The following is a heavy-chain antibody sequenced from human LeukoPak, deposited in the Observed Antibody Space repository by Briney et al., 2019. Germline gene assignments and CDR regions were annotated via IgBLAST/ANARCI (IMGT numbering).Heavy chain of an antibody. CDR3: AKYRSTSGYVDS. D-gene: IGHD3-22*01. V-gene: IGHV4-59*08. CDR2: IYYSGST. Sequence: SETLSLTCSVSGGSISSNYWSWFRQPPGKGLDWIGYIYYSGSTTYNPSLKSRVTISVDTSKTQFSLKLTSVTAADTAVYYCAKYRSTSGYVDSWGQGTLVTVSS. J-gene: IGHJ4*02. CDR1: GGSISSNY.